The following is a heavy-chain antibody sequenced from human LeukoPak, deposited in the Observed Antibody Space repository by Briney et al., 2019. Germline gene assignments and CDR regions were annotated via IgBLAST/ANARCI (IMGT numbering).Heavy chain of an antibody. CDR2: ISSDGGRT. CDR3: EIKLTSGKLN. V-gene: IGHV3-23*01. CDR1: GLSFGSYV. Sequence: GGSLRLSCAASGLSFGSYVMSWVRQAPGKGLEWVSAISSDGGRTYYADSAKGRFTISRDNSKNTLYLQVNSLRAEDTAVYYCEIKLTSGKLNWGLGILVTVSP. J-gene: IGHJ4*02. D-gene: IGHD3-10*01.